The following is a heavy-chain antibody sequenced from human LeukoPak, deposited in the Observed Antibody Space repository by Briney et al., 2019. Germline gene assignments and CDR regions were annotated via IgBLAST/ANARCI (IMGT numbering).Heavy chain of an antibody. J-gene: IGHJ4*02. V-gene: IGHV4-59*08. Sequence: SSEPLSLPCTVSGGSFSSYYWSWLRQPPGKGLEWIGYIYYSGSTTSNPSFKSRVTISVDTSKNQFSLKLSSVTAADTAVYYCARCRDGYNFLDYWGQGPRFPVSS. CDR3: ARCRDGYNFLDY. D-gene: IGHD5-24*01. CDR2: IYYSGST. CDR1: GGSFSSYY.